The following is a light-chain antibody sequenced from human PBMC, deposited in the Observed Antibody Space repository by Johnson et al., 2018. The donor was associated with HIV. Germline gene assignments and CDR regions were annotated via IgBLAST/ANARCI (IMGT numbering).Light chain of an antibody. V-gene: IGLV1-51*01. CDR2: DNN. Sequence: QSVLTQPPSVYAAPGQKVTISCSGSSSNIGNNYVSWYQQLPGTAPKLLIYDNNKRPSGIPDRFSGSKSGTSATLGITGLQTGDEADYYCGTWDSSLSAHGFGTGTKVTGL. J-gene: IGLJ1*01. CDR1: SSNIGNNY. CDR3: GTWDSSLSAHG.